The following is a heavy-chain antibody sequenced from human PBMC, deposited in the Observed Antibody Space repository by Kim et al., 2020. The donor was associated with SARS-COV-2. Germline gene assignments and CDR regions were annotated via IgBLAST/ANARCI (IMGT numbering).Heavy chain of an antibody. CDR2: IYSGGSST. J-gene: IGHJ4*02. D-gene: IGHD3-10*01. V-gene: IGHV3-23*03. CDR1: GFTFSSYA. Sequence: GGSLRLSCAASGFTFSSYAMSWVRQAPGKGLEWVSVIYSGGSSTYYADSVKGRFTISRDNSKNTLYLQMNSLRAEDTAVYYCAKWDGSFDYWGQGTLVTVSS. CDR3: AKWDGSFDY.